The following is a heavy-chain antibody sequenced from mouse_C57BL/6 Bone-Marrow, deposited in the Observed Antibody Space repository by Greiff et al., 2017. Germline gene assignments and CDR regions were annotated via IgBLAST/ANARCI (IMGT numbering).Heavy chain of an antibody. J-gene: IGHJ3*01. D-gene: IGHD2-2*01. Sequence: EVQLQQSGPGLVKPSQSLSLTCSVTGYSITSGYYWNWIRQFPGNKLEWMGYISYDGSNNYNPSLKNRISITRDTSKNQFFLKLNSLTTEDTATYYCATVYYGYDAGFAYWGQGTLVTVSA. CDR2: ISYDGSN. V-gene: IGHV3-6*01. CDR3: ATVYYGYDAGFAY. CDR1: GYSITSGYY.